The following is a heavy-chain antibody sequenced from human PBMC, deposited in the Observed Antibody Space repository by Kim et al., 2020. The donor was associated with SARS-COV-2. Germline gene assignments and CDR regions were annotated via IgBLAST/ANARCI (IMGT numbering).Heavy chain of an antibody. CDR2: ISAYNGNT. D-gene: IGHD2-2*01. V-gene: IGHV1-18*04. CDR3: ARGPTVVPAAKYFDY. CDR1: GYTFTSYG. Sequence: ASVKVSCKASGYTFTSYGISWVRQAPGQGLEWMGWISAYNGNTNYAQKLQGRVTMTTDTSTSTAYMELRSLRSDDTAVYYCARGPTVVPAAKYFDYWGQGTLVTVSS. J-gene: IGHJ4*02.